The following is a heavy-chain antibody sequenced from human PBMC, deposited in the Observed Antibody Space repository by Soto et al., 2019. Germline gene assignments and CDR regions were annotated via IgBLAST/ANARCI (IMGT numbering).Heavy chain of an antibody. V-gene: IGHV1-46*03. CDR1: GYTFTSYY. J-gene: IGHJ4*02. CDR3: AVPSHYGDSNYFDY. Sequence: QVQLVQSGAEVKKPGASVKVSCKASGYTFTSYYMHWVRKAPGQGLEWMGIINPSGGSTSYAQKFQGIVTMTRDTSTSTVYMELSCRRSEDTAVYYCAVPSHYGDSNYFDYWGQGTLVTVSS. D-gene: IGHD4-17*01. CDR2: INPSGGST.